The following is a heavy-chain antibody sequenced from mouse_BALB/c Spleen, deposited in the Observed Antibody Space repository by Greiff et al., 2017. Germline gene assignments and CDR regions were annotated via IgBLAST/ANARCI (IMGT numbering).Heavy chain of an antibody. Sequence: EVMLVESGGGLVQPGGSLKLSCAASGFTFSSYGMSWVRQTPDKRLELVATINSNGGSTYYPDSVKGRFTISRDNAKNTLYLQMSSLKSEDTAMYYCARGAYYGNQFDVWGAGTTVTVSS. V-gene: IGHV5-6-3*01. CDR3: ARGAYYGNQFDV. CDR1: GFTFSSYG. J-gene: IGHJ1*01. D-gene: IGHD2-10*01. CDR2: INSNGGST.